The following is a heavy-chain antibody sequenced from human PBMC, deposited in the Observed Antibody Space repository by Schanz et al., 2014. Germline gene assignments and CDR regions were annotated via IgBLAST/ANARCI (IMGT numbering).Heavy chain of an antibody. J-gene: IGHJ6*02. V-gene: IGHV3-43*02. CDR2: ITYDGSNT. Sequence: EVQLVESGGGLVQPGRSLRLSCAASGFTMITYAMHWVRQPPGKGLEWVAIITYDGSNTYHADSVKGRFTISRDNSKNSLYLQMNSLRTEDTALYYCAKDSRGSSFDMDVWGQGTTVTVSS. D-gene: IGHD1-26*01. CDR3: AKDSRGSSFDMDV. CDR1: GFTMITYA.